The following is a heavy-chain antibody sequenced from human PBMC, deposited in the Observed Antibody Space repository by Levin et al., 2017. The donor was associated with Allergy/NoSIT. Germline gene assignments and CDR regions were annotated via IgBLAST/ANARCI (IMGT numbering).Heavy chain of an antibody. CDR1: GFVFDDYA. CDR3: AKDRDGYKFDAIDA. CDR2: ISWNSNKK. V-gene: IGHV3-9*01. J-gene: IGHJ4*03. Sequence: GGSLRLSCAASGFVFDDYAMHWVRQAPGKGPEWVSGISWNSNKKEYVDSAKGRFTISRDNGKNSLYLQMNNLSPDDTALYFCAKDRDGYKFDAIDAWGQGTLVTVSS. D-gene: IGHD5-24*01.